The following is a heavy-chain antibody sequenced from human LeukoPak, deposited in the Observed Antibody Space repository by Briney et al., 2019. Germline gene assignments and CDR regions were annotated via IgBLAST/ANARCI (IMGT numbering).Heavy chain of an antibody. CDR1: GFTFSSHW. V-gene: IGHV3-74*01. J-gene: IGHJ4*02. CDR3: EREGDRGSYRDDY. Sequence: GGSLRLSCAASGFTFSSHWMHWVRQAPGKGLVWVSRINSDGSTTTYADSVKGRFTISRDNANNTLYLQMDSLRAEDTAVYYCEREGDRGSYRDDYWGQGPLVTVFS. CDR2: INSDGSTT. D-gene: IGHD1-26*01.